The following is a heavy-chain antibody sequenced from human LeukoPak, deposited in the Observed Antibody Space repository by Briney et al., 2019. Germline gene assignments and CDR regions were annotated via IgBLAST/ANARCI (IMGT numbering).Heavy chain of an antibody. CDR1: GFNFDIFA. J-gene: IGHJ4*02. V-gene: IGHV3-23*01. D-gene: IGHD4-23*01. CDR3: ARPRWPPEY. CDR2: IGSSGST. Sequence: GGSLRLSCAASGFNFDIFAMTWVRQATGKGLEWVSAIGSSGSTYYAESVKGRFTISRDNSKSTLYLEMNSLRDDDTAIYYCARPRWPPEYWGQGTLVIVSS.